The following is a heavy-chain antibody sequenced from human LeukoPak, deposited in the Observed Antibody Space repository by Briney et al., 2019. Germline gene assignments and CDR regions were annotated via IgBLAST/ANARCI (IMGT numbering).Heavy chain of an antibody. CDR3: ARHYPNHRFDSSGYYFGGFDY. J-gene: IGHJ4*02. CDR2: IYYSGST. Sequence: PSETLSLTCTVSGGSISPYFWSWIRQPPGKGLEWIGYIYYSGSTSYNPSLKSRVTISVDTSKNQFSLRLSSVTAADTAVYYCARHYPNHRFDSSGYYFGGFDYWGQGTLVTASS. D-gene: IGHD3-22*01. V-gene: IGHV4-59*08. CDR1: GGSISPYF.